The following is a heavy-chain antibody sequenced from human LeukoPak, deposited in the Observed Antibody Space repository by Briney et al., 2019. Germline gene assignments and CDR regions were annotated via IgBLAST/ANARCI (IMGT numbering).Heavy chain of an antibody. V-gene: IGHV3-48*01. CDR3: VRDSPPDY. J-gene: IGHJ4*02. Sequence: GGSLRLSCAASGFTFKFYSMNWVRQAPGKGLEWVSYISTNTTTIYYADSVKGRFTISRDNAKNSLYLQMNSLRVEDTAVYYCVRDSPPDYWGQGTLVTVSS. CDR2: ISTNTTTI. CDR1: GFTFKFYS.